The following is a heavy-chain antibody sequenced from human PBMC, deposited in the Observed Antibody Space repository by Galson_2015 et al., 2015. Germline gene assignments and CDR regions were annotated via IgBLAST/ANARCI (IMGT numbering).Heavy chain of an antibody. J-gene: IGHJ4*02. CDR3: ATSGGELNAFDY. D-gene: IGHD1-26*01. Sequence: SLRLSCAASGFTFSDYYMSWIRQAPGKGLEWVSYISSSGTNIYFTDSVKGRFTISRDNVKNSLYLQMNSLRTEDTAVYYCATSGGELNAFDYWGQGTLVTVSP. CDR2: ISSSGTNI. CDR1: GFTFSDYY. V-gene: IGHV3-11*01.